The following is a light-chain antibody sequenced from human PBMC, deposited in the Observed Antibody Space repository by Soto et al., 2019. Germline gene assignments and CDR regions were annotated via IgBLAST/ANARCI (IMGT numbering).Light chain of an antibody. CDR1: QSISSW. Sequence: DIPMTQSPSTLSASVGDRVTITCRASQSISSWLAWYQQKPGKAPKLLIYKASSLESGVPSRFSGSGAGTEFTLTISSLQPDDFATYYCQQYNSLSTFGQGTKVEIK. V-gene: IGKV1-5*03. J-gene: IGKJ1*01. CDR3: QQYNSLST. CDR2: KAS.